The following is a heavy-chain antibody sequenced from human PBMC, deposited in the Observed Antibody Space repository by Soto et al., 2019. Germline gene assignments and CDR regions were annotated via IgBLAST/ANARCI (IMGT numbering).Heavy chain of an antibody. V-gene: IGHV3-23*01. CDR2: ISGSGGNT. Sequence: EVQLLESGGGLVHPGGSLRLSCAASGFTFTNYDMSWVRQAPGKGLEWVSGISGSGGNTYYADSMRGRFTISRDNSENRLYLQMTSLRAEDTAVYNLPKVRVPNLYYFDSLGREPWSPSPQ. D-gene: IGHD2-8*01. CDR1: GFTFTNYD. CDR3: PKVRVPNLYYFDS. J-gene: IGHJ4*02.